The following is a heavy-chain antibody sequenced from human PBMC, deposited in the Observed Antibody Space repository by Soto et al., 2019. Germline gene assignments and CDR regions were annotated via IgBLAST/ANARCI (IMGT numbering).Heavy chain of an antibody. CDR2: IYPGDSDT. J-gene: IGHJ6*02. Sequence: GEALKISCKGSGYSFTSYWIGWVRQMPGKGLEWMGIIYPGDSDTRYSPSFQGQVTISADKSISTAYLQWSSLKASDTAMYYCASRGSSYDYGMAVWGQGTTVTVSS. V-gene: IGHV5-51*01. CDR3: ASRGSSYDYGMAV. CDR1: GYSFTSYW. D-gene: IGHD6-13*01.